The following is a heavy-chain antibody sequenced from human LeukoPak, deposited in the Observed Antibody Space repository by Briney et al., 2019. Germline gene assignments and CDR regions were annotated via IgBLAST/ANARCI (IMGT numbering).Heavy chain of an antibody. Sequence: GSLRLSCAASGFPFSTYWMSWVRPAPGKGPEWVANIKQDGSEKYYVDSVKGRFTISRDNAKNSLYLQMNSLRAEDTAMYYCARDSAGNDYWGQGTLVTVSS. V-gene: IGHV3-7*01. CDR2: IKQDGSEK. D-gene: IGHD6-13*01. J-gene: IGHJ4*02. CDR1: GFPFSTYW. CDR3: ARDSAGNDY.